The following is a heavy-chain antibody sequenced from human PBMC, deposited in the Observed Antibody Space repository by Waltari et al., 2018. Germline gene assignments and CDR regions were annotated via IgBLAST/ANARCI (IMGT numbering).Heavy chain of an antibody. D-gene: IGHD6-19*01. V-gene: IGHV1-2*02. Sequence: QVQLVQSGAEVKKPGASVKVSCKASGYTFTGYYMHWVRQPPGQGLEWMGWINPNSGGTNYAQKFQGRVTMTRDTSISTAYMELSRLRSDDTAVYYCARIGYIAVAGTPNGWFDPWGQGTLVTVSS. CDR1: GYTFTGYY. CDR3: ARIGYIAVAGTPNGWFDP. CDR2: INPNSGGT. J-gene: IGHJ5*02.